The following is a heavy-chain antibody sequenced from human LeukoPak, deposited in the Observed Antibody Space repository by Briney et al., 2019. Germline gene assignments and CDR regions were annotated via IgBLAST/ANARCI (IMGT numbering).Heavy chain of an antibody. Sequence: GGSPRLSCAASGFTFSNSWMSWVRQAPGRGLEWVATIKPDGSAQYYVDSVKGRFTISRDNAKNSLFLQINSLRAEDTAVYYCANGGTYSSGPWGQGTLVTVSS. CDR3: ANGGTYSSGP. CDR1: GFTFSNSW. CDR2: IKPDGSAQ. D-gene: IGHD3-22*01. V-gene: IGHV3-7*01. J-gene: IGHJ5*02.